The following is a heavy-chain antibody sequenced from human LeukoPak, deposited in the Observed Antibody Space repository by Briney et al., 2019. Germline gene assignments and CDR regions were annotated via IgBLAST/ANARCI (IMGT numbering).Heavy chain of an antibody. CDR3: VRGGTYYDYIWGSYRPFYFDY. CDR1: GGSISSYY. CDR2: IYYSGST. Sequence: SETLSLTCTVSGGSISSYYWSWIRQPPGKGLEWIGYIYYSGSTNYNPSLKSRVTISVDTSKNQFSLKLSSVTAADTAVYYCVRGGTYYDYIWGSYRPFYFDYWGQGTLVTVSS. V-gene: IGHV4-59*01. J-gene: IGHJ4*02. D-gene: IGHD3-16*02.